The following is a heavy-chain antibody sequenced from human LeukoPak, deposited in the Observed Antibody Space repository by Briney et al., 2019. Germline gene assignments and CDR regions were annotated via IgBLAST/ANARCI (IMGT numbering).Heavy chain of an antibody. Sequence: GGSLRLSCAASGFTFSSYSMNWVRQAPGKGLEWVSSISSSSSYIYYADSVKGRFTSSRDNAKNSLYLQMNSLRAEDTAVYYCARDPGVGASTKDYWGQGTLVTVSS. D-gene: IGHD1-26*01. J-gene: IGHJ4*02. CDR1: GFTFSSYS. V-gene: IGHV3-21*01. CDR3: ARDPGVGASTKDY. CDR2: ISSSSSYI.